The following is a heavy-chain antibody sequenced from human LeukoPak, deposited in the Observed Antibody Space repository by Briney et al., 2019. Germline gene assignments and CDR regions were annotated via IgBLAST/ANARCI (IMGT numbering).Heavy chain of an antibody. J-gene: IGHJ4*02. CDR1: GFTFKSFV. V-gene: IGHV3-21*05. D-gene: IGHD3-9*01. CDR2: ISKRSGHI. Sequence: PGGSLRLSCAASGFTFKSFVMGWVRQAPGRGLEWVSYISKRSGHIYHTDFVEGRFTTSRDNANDSLYLQMNNPRVEGTAIYFCARFDGGFDSWGQGTLVTVSS. CDR3: ARFDGGFDS.